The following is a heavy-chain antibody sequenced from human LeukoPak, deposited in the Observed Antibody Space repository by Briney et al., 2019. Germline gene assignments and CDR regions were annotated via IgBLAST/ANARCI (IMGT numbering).Heavy chain of an antibody. Sequence: SGTLSLTCAVSGGSISSYNWWSWVRQPPGKGLEWIGEIYHSGSTSYNPSLKSRVTTSVDKSKNQFSLRLSSVTAADTAVYYCARGGARSSKFHFSYYFAYWGQGTLVTVSS. CDR3: ARGGARSSKFHFSYYFAY. V-gene: IGHV4-4*02. D-gene: IGHD6-6*01. CDR2: IYHSGST. J-gene: IGHJ4*02. CDR1: GGSISSYNW.